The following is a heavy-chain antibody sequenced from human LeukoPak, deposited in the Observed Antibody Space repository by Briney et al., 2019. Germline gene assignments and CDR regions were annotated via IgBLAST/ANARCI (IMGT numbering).Heavy chain of an antibody. CDR2: ISYDGSNK. CDR3: ARATGRVVRGITWRYFDY. D-gene: IGHD3-10*01. Sequence: PGRSLRLSCAASGFTFSSYAMHWVRQAPGKGLEWVALISYDGSNKYYADSVKGRFTISRDNSKNTLYLQMNSLRAEDTAVYYCARATGRVVRGITWRYFDYWGQGTLVTVSS. CDR1: GFTFSSYA. J-gene: IGHJ4*02. V-gene: IGHV3-30*04.